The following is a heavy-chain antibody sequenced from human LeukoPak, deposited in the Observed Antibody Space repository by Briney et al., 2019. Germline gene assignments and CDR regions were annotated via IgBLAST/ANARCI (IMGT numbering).Heavy chain of an antibody. CDR2: IIPILGIA. J-gene: IGHJ6*02. Sequence: SVKVSCKASGGTFSSYAISWVRQAPGQGLEWMGRIIPILGIANYAQKFRGRVTITADKSTSTAYMELSSLRSEDTAVYYCASPNVDTAMVTYYYYYGMDVWGQGTTVTVSS. CDR3: ASPNVDTAMVTYYYYYGMDV. D-gene: IGHD5-18*01. V-gene: IGHV1-69*04. CDR1: GGTFSSYA.